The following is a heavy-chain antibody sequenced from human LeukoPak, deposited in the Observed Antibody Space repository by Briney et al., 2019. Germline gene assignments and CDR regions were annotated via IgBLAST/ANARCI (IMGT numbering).Heavy chain of an antibody. CDR3: ARVPLFDSSGYYLSWYFDL. CDR2: ISAYNGNT. CDR1: GYTSTSYG. J-gene: IGHJ2*01. Sequence: GASVKVSCKASGYTSTSYGISWVRQAPGQGLEWMGWISAYNGNTNYAQKLQGRVTMTTDTSTSTAYMELRSLRSDDTAVYYCARVPLFDSSGYYLSWYFDLWGRGTLVTVSS. V-gene: IGHV1-18*01. D-gene: IGHD3-22*01.